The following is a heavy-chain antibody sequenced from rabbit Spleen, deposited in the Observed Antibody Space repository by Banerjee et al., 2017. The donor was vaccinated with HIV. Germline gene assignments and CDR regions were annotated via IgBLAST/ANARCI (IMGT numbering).Heavy chain of an antibody. D-gene: IGHD8-1*01. V-gene: IGHV1S45*01. Sequence: QEHLEESGGDLVKPEGFLTLTCKASAFSFSRGYDMCWVRQALGKRLEWIACSDAVSSGRTYYATWAKGRFTISKTSSTTVTLQMTSLTAADTATYFCARDGAGGSYFALWGPGTLVTVS. J-gene: IGHJ4*01. CDR1: AFSFSRGYD. CDR3: ARDGAGGSYFAL. CDR2: SDAVSSGRT.